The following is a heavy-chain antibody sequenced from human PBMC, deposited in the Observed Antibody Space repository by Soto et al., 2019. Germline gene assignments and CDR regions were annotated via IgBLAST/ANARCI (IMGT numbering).Heavy chain of an antibody. CDR3: ASPVDYFDPYFDY. CDR2: ISYDGSKK. Sequence: QVQLVQSGGGVVQPGRSLRLSCAASGFTLSDFAMHWVRQAPGKGLEWVAVISYDGSKKYLADSVKSRFTISRDNSKYTLYLQMNSLRAEDTAVYYCASPVDYFDPYFDYWGQGTLITVSS. V-gene: IGHV3-30*04. CDR1: GFTLSDFA. J-gene: IGHJ4*02. D-gene: IGHD5-12*01.